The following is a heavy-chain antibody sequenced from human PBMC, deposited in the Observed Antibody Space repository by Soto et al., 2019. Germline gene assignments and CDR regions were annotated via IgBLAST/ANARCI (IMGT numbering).Heavy chain of an antibody. J-gene: IGHJ4*02. D-gene: IGHD3-22*01. CDR3: ARGIDSSGYAY. V-gene: IGHV3-48*01. CDR1: GFTFSSYS. Sequence: EVQLVESGGGLVQPGGSLRLSCAASGFTFSSYSMNWVRQAPGKGLEWVSYISSSSNTIYYADSVKGRFTISRDNAKNSLDLQMNSLRAEDTAVDYCARGIDSSGYAYWGQGTLVTVSS. CDR2: ISSSSNTI.